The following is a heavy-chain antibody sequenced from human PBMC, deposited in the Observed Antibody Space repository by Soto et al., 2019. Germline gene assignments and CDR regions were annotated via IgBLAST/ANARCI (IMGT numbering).Heavy chain of an antibody. CDR2: ISGSGGST. CDR1: GFTFSSYA. Sequence: EVQLLESGGGLVQPGGSLRVSCAASGFTFSSYAMSWVRQPPGKGLEWVSAISGSGGSTYYADSVKGRFTISRDNSKTTLYLQMNSLRAEDTAVYYCARDMYSSSWYFYYYSMDVWGQGTTVTGSS. J-gene: IGHJ6*02. D-gene: IGHD6-13*01. V-gene: IGHV3-23*01. CDR3: ARDMYSSSWYFYYYSMDV.